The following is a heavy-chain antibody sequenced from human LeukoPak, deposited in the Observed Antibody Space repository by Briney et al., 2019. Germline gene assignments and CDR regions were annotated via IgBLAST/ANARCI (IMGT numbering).Heavy chain of an antibody. Sequence: GGSLRLSCAASGITFSSYTMIWVRQAPGKGLEWVSSISSSSSYIYYADSVKGRFTISRDNAKNSLYLQMKSLRAEDTAVYYCARGKTSQNIVTRKTYNWFDPWGQGTLVTVSS. J-gene: IGHJ5*02. CDR3: ARGKTSQNIVTRKTYNWFDP. D-gene: IGHD2/OR15-2a*01. CDR2: ISSSSSYI. V-gene: IGHV3-21*01. CDR1: GITFSSYT.